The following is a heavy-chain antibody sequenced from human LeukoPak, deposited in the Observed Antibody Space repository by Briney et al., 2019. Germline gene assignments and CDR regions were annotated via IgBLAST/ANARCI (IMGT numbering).Heavy chain of an antibody. V-gene: IGHV1-2*02. CDR3: ARDTEPTVTTWDHCYYYMDV. CDR1: GYTFTGYY. D-gene: IGHD4-17*01. CDR2: INPNSGGT. J-gene: IGHJ6*03. Sequence: ASVKVSCKASGYTFTGYYMHWVRQAPGRGLEWMGWINPNSGGTNYAQKFQGRVTMTRDTSISTAYMELSRLRSDDTAVYYCARDTEPTVTTWDHCYYYMDVWGKGTTVTISS.